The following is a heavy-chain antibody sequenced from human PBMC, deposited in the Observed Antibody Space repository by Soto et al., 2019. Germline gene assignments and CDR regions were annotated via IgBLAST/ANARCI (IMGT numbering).Heavy chain of an antibody. V-gene: IGHV4-34*01. CDR1: GGSISSYY. Sequence: SETLSLTCTVSGGSISSYYWSWIRQPPGKGLEWIGEINHLGSINYNPSLKSRVTMSVDTSKNQFSLKLNSVTAADTTLYYCARGGISHWAYFYYMDVWDRGTTVTVSS. CDR2: INHLGSI. D-gene: IGHD2-21*01. J-gene: IGHJ6*03. CDR3: ARGGISHWAYFYYMDV.